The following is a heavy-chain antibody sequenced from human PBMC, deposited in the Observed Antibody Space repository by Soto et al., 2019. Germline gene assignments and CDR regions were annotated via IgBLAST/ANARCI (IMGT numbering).Heavy chain of an antibody. CDR3: AREGPPIRAHNPPEYFQH. CDR1: GDSIGTRSNY. V-gene: IGHV4-39*02. Sequence: SETLSLTCTVSGDSIGTRSNYWAGIRQPPGKGLEWIGSIYYTGGTYYNPSLKSRVTLFLDTSKNQFSLNLNSVTAADTAVYYCAREGPPIRAHNPPEYFQHWGQGTPVTVSS. J-gene: IGHJ1*01. CDR2: IYYTGGT.